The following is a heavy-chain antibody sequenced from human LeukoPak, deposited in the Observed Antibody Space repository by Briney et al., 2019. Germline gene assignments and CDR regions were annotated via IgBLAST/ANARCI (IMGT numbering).Heavy chain of an antibody. CDR3: ARERSVDDAFDI. CDR2: IYYSGST. D-gene: IGHD6-19*01. Sequence: SETLSLTCTVSGGSISSYYWSWIRQPPGKGLEWIGYIYYSGSTNYNPSLKSRVTISVDTSKNQFSLKLSSATAADTAVYYCARERSVDDAFDIWGQGTMVTVSS. CDR1: GGSISSYY. V-gene: IGHV4-59*01. J-gene: IGHJ3*02.